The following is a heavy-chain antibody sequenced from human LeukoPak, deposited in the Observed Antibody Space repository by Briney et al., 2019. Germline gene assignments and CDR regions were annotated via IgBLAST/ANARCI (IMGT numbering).Heavy chain of an antibody. CDR1: GYTFTSYG. J-gene: IGHJ6*02. D-gene: IGHD6-13*01. V-gene: IGHV1-18*01. CDR2: ISAYNGNT. CDR3: ARGPRIAAAGNYYYYGMDV. Sequence: ASVKVFCKASGYTFTSYGISWVRQAPGQGLEWMGWISAYNGNTNYAQKLQGRVTMTTDTSTSTAYMELRSLRSDDTAVYYCARGPRIAAAGNYYYYGMDVWGQGTTVTVSS.